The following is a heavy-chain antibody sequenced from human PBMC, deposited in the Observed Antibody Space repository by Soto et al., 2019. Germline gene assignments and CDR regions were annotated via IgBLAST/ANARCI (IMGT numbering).Heavy chain of an antibody. V-gene: IGHV1-18*01. D-gene: IGHD2-15*01. Sequence: ASVKVSCKASGYTFTSYGISWVRQAPGQGLEWMGWISAYNGNTNYAQKLQGRVTMTTDTSTSTAYMELRSLRSDDTAVYYCAMMEEDIVVVVAATDYYYYMDVWGKGTTVTVSS. CDR2: ISAYNGNT. CDR1: GYTFTSYG. J-gene: IGHJ6*03. CDR3: AMMEEDIVVVVAATDYYYYMDV.